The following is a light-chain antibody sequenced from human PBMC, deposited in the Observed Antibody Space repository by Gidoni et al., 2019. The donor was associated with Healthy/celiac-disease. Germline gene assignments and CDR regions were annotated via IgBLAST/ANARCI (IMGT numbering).Light chain of an antibody. Sequence: DIEMTQSPLSLPVTPGEPASISCRSSQSLLHSNGYNYLDWYLQTPGQSQQLMIYLGSNRASGVPDRCSGSGSGKDFTLKSSRVEAEDVGVYYCMQDLQTPLTFGGGTKVEIK. CDR3: MQDLQTPLT. CDR1: QSLLHSNGYNY. CDR2: LGS. V-gene: IGKV2-28*01. J-gene: IGKJ4*01.